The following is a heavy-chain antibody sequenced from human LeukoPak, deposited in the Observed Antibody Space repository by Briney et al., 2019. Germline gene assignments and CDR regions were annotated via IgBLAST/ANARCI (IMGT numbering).Heavy chain of an antibody. Sequence: GESLKVSCQASGYTFTSYGISWVRQAPGQRLEWMGWINAGNGNTKYSQKFQGRVTITRDTSASTAYMELSSLRSEDTAVYYCARAASIYSGYAFFDYWGQGTLVTVSS. J-gene: IGHJ4*02. CDR2: INAGNGNT. V-gene: IGHV1-3*01. CDR3: ARAASIYSGYAFFDY. CDR1: GYTFTSYG. D-gene: IGHD5-12*01.